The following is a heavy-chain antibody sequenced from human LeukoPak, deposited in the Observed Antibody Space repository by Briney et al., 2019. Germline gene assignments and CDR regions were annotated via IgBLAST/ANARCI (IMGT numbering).Heavy chain of an antibody. CDR3: ARGRGCSSTSCYTRFDY. Sequence: SETLSLTCAVYGGSFSGYYWSWIRQPPGKGLEWIGEINHSGSTNYNPSLKSRVTISVDTFKNQFSLKLSSVTAADTAVYYCARGRGCSSTSCYTRFDYWGQGTLVTVSS. D-gene: IGHD2-2*02. V-gene: IGHV4-34*01. CDR1: GGSFSGYY. CDR2: INHSGST. J-gene: IGHJ4*02.